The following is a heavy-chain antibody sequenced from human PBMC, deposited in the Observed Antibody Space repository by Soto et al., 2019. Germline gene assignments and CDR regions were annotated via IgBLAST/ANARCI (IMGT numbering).Heavy chain of an antibody. Sequence: ASVKVSCQASGYTFTSYGISWVRQAPGQGLEWMGWISAYNGNTNYAQKLQGRVTMTTDTSTSTAYMELRSLRSDDTAVYFCARVTLRGYSGYDYYYYYYMDVWGKGTTVTVSS. J-gene: IGHJ6*03. D-gene: IGHD5-12*01. CDR1: GYTFTSYG. CDR3: ARVTLRGYSGYDYYYYYYMDV. CDR2: ISAYNGNT. V-gene: IGHV1-18*01.